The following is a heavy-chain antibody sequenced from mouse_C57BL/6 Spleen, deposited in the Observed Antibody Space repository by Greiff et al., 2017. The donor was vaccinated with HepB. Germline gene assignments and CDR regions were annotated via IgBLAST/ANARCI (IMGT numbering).Heavy chain of an antibody. CDR1: GYTFTSYW. CDR2: IDPSDSYT. D-gene: IGHD3-1*01. Sequence: QVQLKQPGAELVKPGASVKLSCKASGYTFTSYWMQWVKQRPGQGLEWIGEIDPSDSYTNYNQKFKGKATLTVDTSSSTAYMQLSSLTSEDSAVYYCARGGSGYWGQGTSVTVSS. CDR3: ARGGSGY. V-gene: IGHV1-50*01. J-gene: IGHJ4*01.